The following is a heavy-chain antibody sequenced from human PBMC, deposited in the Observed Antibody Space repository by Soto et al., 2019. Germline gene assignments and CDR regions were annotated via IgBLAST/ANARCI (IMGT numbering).Heavy chain of an antibody. CDR3: ARHFGGSSSGLDY. CDR1: GGSISSSSYY. Sequence: PSETLSLTCTVSGGSISSSSYYWGWIRQPPGKGLEWIGSIYYSGSTYYNPSLKSRVTISVDTSKNQFSLKLSSVTAADTAVYYGARHFGGSSSGLDYWGKGTTVTVSS. D-gene: IGHD6-19*01. CDR2: IYYSGST. V-gene: IGHV4-39*01. J-gene: IGHJ6*04.